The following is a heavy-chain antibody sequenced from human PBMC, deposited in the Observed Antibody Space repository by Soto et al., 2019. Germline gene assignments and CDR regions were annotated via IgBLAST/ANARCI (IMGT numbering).Heavy chain of an antibody. J-gene: IGHJ5*02. CDR1: GFTFSSYA. CDR2: ISGSGGST. V-gene: IGHV3-23*01. D-gene: IGHD3-10*01. CDR3: AKEVRGVIKGVHWFDP. Sequence: EVQLLESGGGLVQPGGSLRLSCAASGFTFSSYAMSWVRQAPGKGLEWVSAISGSGGSTYYADSVKGRFTISRDNSKNTLYLQMNSLRAEDTAVYYCAKEVRGVIKGVHWFDPWGQGTLVTVSS.